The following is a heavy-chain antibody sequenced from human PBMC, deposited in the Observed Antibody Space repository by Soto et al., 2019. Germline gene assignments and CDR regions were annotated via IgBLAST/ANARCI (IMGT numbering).Heavy chain of an antibody. J-gene: IGHJ6*02. CDR3: ARRTSYYYDSSGYYLYYYGMDV. D-gene: IGHD3-22*01. CDR1: GGTFSSYA. Sequence: QVQLVQSGAEVKKPGSSVKVSCKASGGTFSSYAISWVRQAPGQGLEWMGGIIPIFGTANYAQKFQGRVTITADESTSTAYMELSSLRSEDTAVYYRARRTSYYYDSSGYYLYYYGMDVWGQGTTVTVSS. CDR2: IIPIFGTA. V-gene: IGHV1-69*01.